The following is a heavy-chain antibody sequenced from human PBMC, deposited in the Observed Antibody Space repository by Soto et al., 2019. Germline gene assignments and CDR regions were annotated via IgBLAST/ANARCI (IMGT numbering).Heavy chain of an antibody. D-gene: IGHD2-2*01. V-gene: IGHV4-31*03. J-gene: IGHJ6*02. CDR3: AREGEGYCSSTSCYFPPYYYYGMDV. CDR2: IYYSGST. Sequence: PSETLSLTCTVSGGSISSGGYYWSWIRQHPGKGLEWIGYIYYSGSTYYNPSLKSRVTISVDTSKNQFSLKLSSVTAADTAVYYCAREGEGYCSSTSCYFPPYYYYGMDVWGQGTTVTVSS. CDR1: GGSISSGGYY.